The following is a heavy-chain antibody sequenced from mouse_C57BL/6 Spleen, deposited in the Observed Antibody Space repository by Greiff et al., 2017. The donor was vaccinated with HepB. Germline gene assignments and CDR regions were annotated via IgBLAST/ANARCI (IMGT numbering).Heavy chain of an antibody. CDR1: GFNIKDYY. Sequence: VQLQQSGAELVRPGASVKLSCTASGFNIKDYYMHWVKQRPEQGLEWIGRIDPEDGDTEYAPKFQGKATMTADTSSNTAYLQLSSLTSEDTAVYYCTTQLTGTWGPFDYWGQGTTLTVSS. CDR3: TTQLTGTWGPFDY. D-gene: IGHD4-1*01. V-gene: IGHV14-1*01. J-gene: IGHJ2*01. CDR2: IDPEDGDT.